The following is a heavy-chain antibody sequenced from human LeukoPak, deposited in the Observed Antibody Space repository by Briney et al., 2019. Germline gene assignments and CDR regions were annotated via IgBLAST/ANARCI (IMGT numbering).Heavy chain of an antibody. Sequence: ASVKVSCKPSGYTFTAYYMHLVRQAPGQGLEWMGWIDPNTGDTKFAQNFQVRVTMTWDTSVSTAYMELSSLTSDDTAVYYCASKGDGFCSSSRCQGAFDYWGQGSMVTVSS. CDR1: GYTFTAYY. J-gene: IGHJ3*01. CDR2: IDPNTGDT. V-gene: IGHV1-2*02. D-gene: IGHD2-2*01. CDR3: ASKGDGFCSSSRCQGAFDY.